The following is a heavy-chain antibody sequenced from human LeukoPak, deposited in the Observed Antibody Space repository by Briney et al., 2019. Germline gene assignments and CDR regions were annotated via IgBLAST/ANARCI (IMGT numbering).Heavy chain of an antibody. D-gene: IGHD3-9*01. J-gene: IGHJ4*02. V-gene: IGHV4-39*01. CDR3: ARQVDDILTGYYPYYFDY. CDR1: GGSISSRGYY. CDR2: IYYSGGT. Sequence: SETLSLTCTVSGGSISSRGYYWGWIRQPPGKGLEWIGNIYYSGGTYYSPSLKSRLTISVDTSKNQFSLKLSSVTAADTAVYYCARQVDDILTGYYPYYFDYWGQGTLLTVSS.